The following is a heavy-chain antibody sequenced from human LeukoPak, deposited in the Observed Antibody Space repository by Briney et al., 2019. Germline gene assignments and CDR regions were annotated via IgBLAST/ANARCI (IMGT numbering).Heavy chain of an antibody. V-gene: IGHV7-4-1*02. CDR1: GYTFTGYY. CDR3: AREYSGSYYAFDI. CDR2: INTNTGNP. J-gene: IGHJ3*02. Sequence: GASVKVSCKASGYTFTGYYMHWVRQAPGQGLEWMGWINTNTGNPTYAQGFTGRFVFSLDTSVSTAYLQISSLKAEDTAVYYCAREYSGSYYAFDIWGQGTMVTVSS. D-gene: IGHD1-26*01.